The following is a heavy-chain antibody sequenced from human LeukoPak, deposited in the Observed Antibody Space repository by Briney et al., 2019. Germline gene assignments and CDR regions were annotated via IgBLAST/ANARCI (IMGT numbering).Heavy chain of an antibody. D-gene: IGHD1-1*01. J-gene: IGHJ5*02. Sequence: ASVKVSCKASGYTFTGYYMHWVRQAPGQALEWMGIINPSGGSTSYAQKFQGRVTMTRDASTSTVYMALSSLRSEATAVYYCARVSATGYNWFDPWGQGSLVTVSS. CDR1: GYTFTGYY. CDR3: ARVSATGYNWFDP. CDR2: INPSGGST. V-gene: IGHV1-46*01.